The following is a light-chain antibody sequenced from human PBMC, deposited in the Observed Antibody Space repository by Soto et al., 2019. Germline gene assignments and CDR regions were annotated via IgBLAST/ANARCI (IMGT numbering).Light chain of an antibody. CDR2: RAS. CDR1: QSVSNN. V-gene: IGKV3-15*01. Sequence: EIVVTQSPATLSVSPGESATLSCRASQSVSNNLAWYQQTPGQAPTLLIYRASERATGVPDRFSGSGSGTEFTLTISSLQSEDFVVYHCQQYNNWPTWTFGQGTKV. J-gene: IGKJ1*01. CDR3: QQYNNWPTWT.